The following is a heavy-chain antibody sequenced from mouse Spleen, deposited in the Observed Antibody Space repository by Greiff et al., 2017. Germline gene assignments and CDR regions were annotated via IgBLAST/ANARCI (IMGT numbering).Heavy chain of an antibody. V-gene: IGHV1S56*01. Sequence: QVQLQQSGAELVKPGASVKLSCKASGYTFTRYDLNWVRQRPEQGLAWIGWIFPGDGSTKYNEKFKGKATLTTDKSSSTAYMQRSRLTAEDSAVYFCARSGITTVGDYFDYWGQGTTLTVSA. CDR1: GYTFTRYD. J-gene: IGHJ2*01. D-gene: IGHD1-1*01. CDR2: IFPGDGST. CDR3: ARSGITTVGDYFDY.